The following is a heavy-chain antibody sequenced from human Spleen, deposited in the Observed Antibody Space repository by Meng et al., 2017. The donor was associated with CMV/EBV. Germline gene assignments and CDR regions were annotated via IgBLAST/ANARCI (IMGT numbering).Heavy chain of an antibody. CDR1: GYTFTNYD. CDR3: ARGKPGGTITGGYSSSWYSDYYYYYGMDV. CDR2: MNPNSGNT. J-gene: IGHJ6*02. Sequence: ASVKVSCKASGYTFTNYDINWVRQATGQGLEWMGWMNPNSGNTGYAQKFQGRVTMTRNTSISTAYMELSSLRSEDTAVYYCARGKPGGTITGGYSSSWYSDYYYYYGMDVWGQGTTVTVSS. D-gene: IGHD6-13*01. V-gene: IGHV1-8*01.